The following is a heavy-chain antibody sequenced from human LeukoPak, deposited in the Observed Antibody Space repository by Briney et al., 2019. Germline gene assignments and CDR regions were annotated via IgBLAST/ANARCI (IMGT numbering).Heavy chain of an antibody. CDR3: ARAQRSGSYYDFDY. Sequence: SQTLSLTCTISGYSVSSNSAAWNWIRQSPSRGLEWLGRTYYRSKWYNDYAVSVKSRITLNTDTSKNQFSLQLNSVTPEDTAVYYCARAQRSGSYYDFDYWGQGTLVTVSS. D-gene: IGHD1-26*01. CDR2: TYYRSKWYN. J-gene: IGHJ4*02. V-gene: IGHV6-1*01. CDR1: GYSVSSNSAA.